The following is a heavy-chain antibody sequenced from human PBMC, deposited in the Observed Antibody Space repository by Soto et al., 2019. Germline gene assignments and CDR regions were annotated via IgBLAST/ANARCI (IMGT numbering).Heavy chain of an antibody. V-gene: IGHV3-30*18. Sequence: PGGSLRLSCAASGFTFSSYGMHWVRQAPGKGLEWVAVISYDGSNKYYADSVKGRFTISRDNSKNTLYLQMNSLRAEDTAVYYCAKDTSLPLIAVAGNWYFDLWGRGTLVTVSS. J-gene: IGHJ2*01. CDR3: AKDTSLPLIAVAGNWYFDL. D-gene: IGHD6-19*01. CDR2: ISYDGSNK. CDR1: GFTFSSYG.